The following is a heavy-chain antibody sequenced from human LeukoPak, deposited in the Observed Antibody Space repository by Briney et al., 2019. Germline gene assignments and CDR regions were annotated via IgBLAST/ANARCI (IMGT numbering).Heavy chain of an antibody. CDR3: ARGPYYYDTHFDY. D-gene: IGHD3-22*01. Sequence: ASVKVSCKASGYTFTGYYMHWVRQAPGQGLEWMGWINPNSGGTNYAQKFQGRVTMTRDTSISTAYMELSRLRSDDTAVYYCARGPYYYDTHFDYWGQGTLDTVSS. V-gene: IGHV1-2*02. J-gene: IGHJ4*02. CDR2: INPNSGGT. CDR1: GYTFTGYY.